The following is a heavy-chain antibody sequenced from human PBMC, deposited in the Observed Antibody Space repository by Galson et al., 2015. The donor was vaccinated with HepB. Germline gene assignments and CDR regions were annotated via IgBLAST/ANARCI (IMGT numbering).Heavy chain of an antibody. J-gene: IGHJ6*03. Sequence: SVKVSCKASGGTFSSYAISWVRQAPGQGLEWMGGIIPIFGTANYAQKFQGRVTITADESTSTAYMELSSLRSEDTAVYYCARGSYNWNYDYYYYMDVWGKGTTVTVSS. D-gene: IGHD1-20*01. CDR1: GGTFSSYA. CDR2: IIPIFGTA. V-gene: IGHV1-69*13. CDR3: ARGSYNWNYDYYYYMDV.